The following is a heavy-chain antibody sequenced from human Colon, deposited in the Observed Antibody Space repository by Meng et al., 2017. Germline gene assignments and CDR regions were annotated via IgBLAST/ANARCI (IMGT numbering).Heavy chain of an antibody. CDR2: IFHSGST. D-gene: IGHD6-19*01. Sequence: QVQLQEQGPGLVLPPAPLSLTCTVSGGSVTSGSHYWSWIRQSPGKGLEWIGYIFHSGSTNYNPSLKSRVTLSVDTSKNQFSLKLGSVTAADTAVYYCARVIGGWPYYFDYWGQGTLVTVSS. CDR1: GGSVTSGSHY. V-gene: IGHV4-61*01. CDR3: ARVIGGWPYYFDY. J-gene: IGHJ4*02.